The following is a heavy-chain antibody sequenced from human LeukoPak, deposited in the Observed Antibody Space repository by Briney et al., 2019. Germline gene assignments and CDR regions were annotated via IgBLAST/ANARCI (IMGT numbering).Heavy chain of an antibody. CDR2: ISASSSTI. V-gene: IGHV3-48*04. CDR1: GFIFTSYS. Sequence: GGSLRLFCAASGFIFTSYSMNWVRQAPGKGLEWVSYISASSSTIYYADSVKGRFTISRDNAKNSLYLQMNSLRAEDTAVYYCARVLREWLLFGWFDPWGQGTLVTVSS. D-gene: IGHD3-3*01. J-gene: IGHJ5*02. CDR3: ARVLREWLLFGWFDP.